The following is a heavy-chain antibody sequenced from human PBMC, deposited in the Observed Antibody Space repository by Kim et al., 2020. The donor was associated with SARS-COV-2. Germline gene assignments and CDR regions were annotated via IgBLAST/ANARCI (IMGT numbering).Heavy chain of an antibody. Sequence: ASVKVSCKVSGYTLIELSMHWVRQAPGKGLEWMGGFDPERGETIYAQKFQGRVTMAEDTSTDTAYMELSGLTSEDTAVYYCATLSSTVTNHDAFDIWGQGTMVTVSS. J-gene: IGHJ3*02. V-gene: IGHV1-24*01. CDR3: ATLSSTVTNHDAFDI. D-gene: IGHD4-17*01. CDR2: FDPERGET. CDR1: GYTLIELS.